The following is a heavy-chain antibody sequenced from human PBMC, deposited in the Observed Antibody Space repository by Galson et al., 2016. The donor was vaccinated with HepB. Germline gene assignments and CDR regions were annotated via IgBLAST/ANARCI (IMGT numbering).Heavy chain of an antibody. J-gene: IGHJ4*02. Sequence: SLRLPYAASGFTLSRYGMHRVRQAPGTGLERVAVISYDGSNKYFADSVKGRFPISRDNSKTTLYLQMNSLRAEDTAVYYCAKVRDTSGWDLALDYWGQGTLVTVSS. V-gene: IGHV3-30*18. CDR1: GFTLSRYG. CDR3: AKVRDTSGWDLALDY. D-gene: IGHD6-19*01. CDR2: ISYDGSNK.